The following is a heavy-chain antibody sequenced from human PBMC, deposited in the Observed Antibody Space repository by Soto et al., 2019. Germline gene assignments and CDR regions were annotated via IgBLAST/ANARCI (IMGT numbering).Heavy chain of an antibody. V-gene: IGHV4-61*08. Sequence: PSETLSLTCTVSGGSISSGGYYWSWIRQHPGKGLEWIGYIYYSGSTNYNPSLKSRVTISVDTSKNQFSLKLSSVTAADTAVYYCARQVAVATYATREFDYWGQGTLVTVSS. CDR1: GGSISSGGYY. D-gene: IGHD6-19*01. J-gene: IGHJ4*02. CDR3: ARQVAVATYATREFDY. CDR2: IYYSGST.